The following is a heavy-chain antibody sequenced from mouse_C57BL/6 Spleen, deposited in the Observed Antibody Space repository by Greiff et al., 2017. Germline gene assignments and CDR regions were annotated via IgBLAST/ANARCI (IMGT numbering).Heavy chain of an antibody. CDR3: ARVVATDFEV. CDR1: GFTFSDYY. J-gene: IGHJ1*03. D-gene: IGHD1-1*01. V-gene: IGHV5-16*01. CDR2: INSAGSST. Sequence: EVKLLESEGGLVQPGSSMKLSCTASGFTFSDYYMAWVRQVPEKGLEWVANINSAGSSTYYLDALKSRFIFSRDNAKNILYLQMSSLKSEDTATYYCARVVATDFEVGGTGTTVTVAS.